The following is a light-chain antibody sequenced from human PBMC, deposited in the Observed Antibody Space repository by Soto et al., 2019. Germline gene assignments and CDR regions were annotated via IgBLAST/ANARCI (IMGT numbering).Light chain of an antibody. Sequence: EVVLTQSPSTLSVSPGEGGTLSCRASQGIGDTLAWYQHKPGQTPRLLIYGASNRATGIPDRFSGSGSGTDFTLTISSLEPEDFAVYYCQQRSKWITFGQGTRLEIK. CDR1: QGIGDT. J-gene: IGKJ5*01. CDR3: QQRSKWIT. V-gene: IGKV3D-11*01. CDR2: GAS.